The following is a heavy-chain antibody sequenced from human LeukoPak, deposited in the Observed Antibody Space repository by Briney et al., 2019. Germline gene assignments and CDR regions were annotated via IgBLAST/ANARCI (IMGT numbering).Heavy chain of an antibody. V-gene: IGHV1-8*03. CDR3: ARDKGAFDI. CDR2: MNPNSGNT. J-gene: IGHJ3*02. CDR1: GGTFSSYA. Sequence: GSSVKVSCKASGGTFSSYAISWVRQATGQGLEWMGWMNPNSGNTGYAQKFQGRVTITRNTSISTAYMELSSLRSEDTAVYYCARDKGAFDIWGQGTMVTVSS.